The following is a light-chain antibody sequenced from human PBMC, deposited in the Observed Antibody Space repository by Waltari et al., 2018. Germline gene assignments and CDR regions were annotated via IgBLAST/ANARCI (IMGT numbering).Light chain of an antibody. J-gene: IGLJ3*02. CDR2: VNSDGSH. CDR3: QTGGHGTWV. V-gene: IGLV4-69*01. Sequence: QLVLTQSPSASASLGASVTPTCPLSSGHSTNVIAWIKKRPEKGPRYLMKVNSDGSHNKGDEIPDRVSGSSSGAERYLTIASLQSEDEADYYCQTGGHGTWVFGGGTKLTVL. CDR1: SGHSTNV.